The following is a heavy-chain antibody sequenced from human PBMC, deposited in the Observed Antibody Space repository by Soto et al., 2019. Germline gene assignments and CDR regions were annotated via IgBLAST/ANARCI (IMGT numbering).Heavy chain of an antibody. V-gene: IGHV3-15*01. CDR1: GFTFSDVW. J-gene: IGHJ4*02. D-gene: IGHD3-22*01. CDR3: TTDRPHYYDSGGFPTPFDY. Sequence: GGSLRLSCAASGFTFSDVWMSWVRQAPGKGLEWVGRIQSKTDGGTTDYAAPVKGRFTISRDDSENTLYLQLNSLKTEDTAVYYCTTDRPHYYDSGGFPTPFDYWGLGTLVTVSS. CDR2: IQSKTDGGTT.